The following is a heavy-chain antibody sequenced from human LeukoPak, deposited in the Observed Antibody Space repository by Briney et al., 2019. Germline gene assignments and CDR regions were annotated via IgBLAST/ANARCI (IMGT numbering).Heavy chain of an antibody. CDR2: INHNGNVN. CDR1: GFTFSSYW. Sequence: GGSLRLSCAASGFTFSSYWMNWARQAPGKGLEWVASINHNGNVNYYVDSVKGRFTISRDNAKNSLYLQMSNLRAEDTAVYFCARGRGLNVWGQGATVTVSS. V-gene: IGHV3-7*03. CDR3: ARGRGLNV. J-gene: IGHJ6*02.